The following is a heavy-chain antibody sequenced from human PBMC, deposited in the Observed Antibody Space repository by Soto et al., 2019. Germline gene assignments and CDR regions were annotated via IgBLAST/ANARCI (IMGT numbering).Heavy chain of an antibody. CDR1: GFTFSSYG. J-gene: IGHJ6*02. D-gene: IGHD3-3*02. Sequence: GGSLRLSCAASGFTFSSYGMHWVRQAPGKGLEWVAVISYDGSNKYYADSVKGRFTISRDNSKNTLYLQMNSLRAEDTAVYYCAKDTEAFSTLYYYYGMDVWGQGTTVTVSS. CDR3: AKDTEAFSTLYYYYGMDV. CDR2: ISYDGSNK. V-gene: IGHV3-30*18.